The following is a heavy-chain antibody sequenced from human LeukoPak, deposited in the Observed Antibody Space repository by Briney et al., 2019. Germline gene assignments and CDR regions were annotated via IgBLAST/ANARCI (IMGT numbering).Heavy chain of an antibody. CDR2: IYSGGST. D-gene: IGHD3-10*01. CDR1: GFTVSSNY. Sequence: PGGSLRLSCAASGFTVSSNYMSWVRQAPGKGLEWVSVIYSGGSTYYADSVKGRFTISRDNSKNTLYLQMNSLRAEDTAVYYCARVFSGYGSGSLTGYYYGMDVWGQGTTVTVSS. CDR3: ARVFSGYGSGSLTGYYYGMDV. V-gene: IGHV3-66*01. J-gene: IGHJ6*02.